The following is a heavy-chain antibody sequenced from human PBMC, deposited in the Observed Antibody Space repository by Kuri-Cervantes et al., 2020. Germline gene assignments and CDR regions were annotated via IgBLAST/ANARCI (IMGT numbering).Heavy chain of an antibody. Sequence: GESLKISCAASGFTVSSNYMSWVRQAPGKGLEWVSVIYSGGSTYYADSVKGRFTISRDNSKNTLYLQMNSLRDEDTAVYYCAKEGAGYSSWYSSGPRSYYYYYGMDVWGQGTTVTVSS. CDR1: GFTVSSNY. V-gene: IGHV3-66*01. D-gene: IGHD6-13*01. J-gene: IGHJ6*02. CDR3: AKEGAGYSSWYSSGPRSYYYYYGMDV. CDR2: IYSGGST.